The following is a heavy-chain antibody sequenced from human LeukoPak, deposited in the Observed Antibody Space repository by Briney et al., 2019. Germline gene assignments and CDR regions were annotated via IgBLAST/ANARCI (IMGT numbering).Heavy chain of an antibody. Sequence: PSETLSLTCTVSDGSISGYSWSWIRQPPGKGLEWIGYIYYSGDTNYNPSLNSRVTMSVDTSKNQFSLKLSSVTAADTAVYYCARSRIVLADSLDPWGQGTLVTVSS. J-gene: IGHJ5*02. V-gene: IGHV4-59*12. CDR1: DGSISGYS. D-gene: IGHD6-19*01. CDR3: ARSRIVLADSLDP. CDR2: IYYSGDT.